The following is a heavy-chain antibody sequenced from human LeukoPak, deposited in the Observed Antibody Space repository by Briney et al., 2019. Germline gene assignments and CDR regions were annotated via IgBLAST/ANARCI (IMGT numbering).Heavy chain of an antibody. CDR2: ISAYNGNT. CDR3: ARDRRIAAAGTGYY. CDR1: GSTVSSYG. D-gene: IGHD6-13*01. V-gene: IGHV1-18*01. Sequence: ASVKLSCTASGSTVSSYGISWVRQAPGQGLEWMGRISAYNGNTNYAQKLQDRVTMTTDTSPSTAYMELRSVRSDDTDVYYWARDRRIAAAGTGYYWGQGTLVTVSS. J-gene: IGHJ4*02.